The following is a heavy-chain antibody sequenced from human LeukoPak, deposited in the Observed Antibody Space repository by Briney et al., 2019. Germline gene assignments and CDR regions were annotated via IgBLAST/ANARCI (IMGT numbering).Heavy chain of an antibody. CDR1: GYTFTGYY. V-gene: IGHV1-2*02. J-gene: IGHJ3*02. D-gene: IGHD3-9*01. CDR2: INPNSGGT. CDR3: AREKALRYFDWLLPDAFDI. Sequence: ASVKVSCKASGYTFTGYYMHWVRQAPGQGLEGMGWINPNSGGTNYAQKFQGRVTMTRDTSISTASMELSRLRSDDTAVYYCAREKALRYFDWLLPDAFDIWGQGTMVTVSS.